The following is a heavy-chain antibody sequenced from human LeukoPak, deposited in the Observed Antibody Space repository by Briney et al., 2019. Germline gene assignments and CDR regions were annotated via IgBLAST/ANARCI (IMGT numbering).Heavy chain of an antibody. V-gene: IGHV1-2*02. J-gene: IGHJ4*02. CDR1: GYTFTGDY. D-gene: IGHD4-23*01. Sequence: ASVKVSCKASGYTFTGDYMHWVRQAPGQGIEWMGWINPHSGGTNSAQKFQGRVTMTRDTSISTAYMELSRLRSDDTAVYYCARAYDYGGNLVPFDYWGQGTLVTVSP. CDR2: INPHSGGT. CDR3: ARAYDYGGNLVPFDY.